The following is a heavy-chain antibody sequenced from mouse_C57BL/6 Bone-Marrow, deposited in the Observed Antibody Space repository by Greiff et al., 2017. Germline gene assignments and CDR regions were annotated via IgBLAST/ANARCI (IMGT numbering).Heavy chain of an antibody. D-gene: IGHD1-1*01. CDR2: IDPENGDT. CDR1: GFNIKDDY. Sequence: EVQLVESGAELVRPGASVKLSCTASGFNIKDDYMHWVKQRPEQGLEWIGWIDPENGDTEYASKFQGKATITADTASNTADRQLSSLTAEDTAVYYCTTWYGSSYGGQVTLVTVSA. V-gene: IGHV14-4*01. J-gene: IGHJ3*01. CDR3: TTWYGSSY.